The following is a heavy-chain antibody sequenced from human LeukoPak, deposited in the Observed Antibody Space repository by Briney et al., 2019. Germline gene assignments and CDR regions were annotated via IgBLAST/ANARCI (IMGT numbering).Heavy chain of an antibody. D-gene: IGHD6-19*01. V-gene: IGHV1-69*05. CDR2: IIPIFGTA. CDR1: GGTFSSYA. CDR3: ARDSRGSGWYRGDYYYYYMDV. J-gene: IGHJ6*03. Sequence: GASVKVSCKASGGTFSSYAISWVRQAPGQGLEWMGGIIPIFGTANYAQKFQGRVTITTDESTSTAYMELSSLRSEDTAVYYCARDSRGSGWYRGDYYYYYMDVWGKGTTVTVSS.